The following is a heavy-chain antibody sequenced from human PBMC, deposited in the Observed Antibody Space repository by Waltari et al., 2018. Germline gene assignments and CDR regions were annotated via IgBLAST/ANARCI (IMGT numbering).Heavy chain of an antibody. CDR3: AKDAFGNTYVDH. Sequence: QAQLVESGGGVVQPGMSLRLSCPGTGFSTSSYGRHWVRQAPGKGLEWVALIWFDGGQTYYADSVRGRFTISRDNSKNTLYLDMNSLKLNDTAIYYCAKDAFGNTYVDHWGQGTLVTVAS. D-gene: IGHD3-10*01. J-gene: IGHJ4*02. CDR2: IWFDGGQT. CDR1: GFSTSSYG. V-gene: IGHV3-33*06.